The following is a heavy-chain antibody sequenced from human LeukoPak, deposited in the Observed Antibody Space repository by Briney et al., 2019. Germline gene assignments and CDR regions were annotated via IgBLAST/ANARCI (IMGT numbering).Heavy chain of an antibody. D-gene: IGHD2-2*01. CDR3: ARQRFSTSYWYFDL. V-gene: IGHV4-34*01. CDR2: INHSGST. Sequence: SETLSLTCAVYGGSFSGYYWSWIRQPPGKGLEWIGEINHSGSTNYNPSLKSRVTISVDTSKNQFSLKLSSVTAADTAVYYCARQRFSTSYWYFDLWGRGTLVTVSS. J-gene: IGHJ2*01. CDR1: GGSFSGYY.